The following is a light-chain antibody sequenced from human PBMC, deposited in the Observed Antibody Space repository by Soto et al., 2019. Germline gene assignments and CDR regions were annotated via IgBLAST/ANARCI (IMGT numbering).Light chain of an antibody. CDR1: SSDVGGYNY. Sequence: QSVLTQPASVSGSPGQSITISCTGTSSDVGGYNYVSWYQQHPGKAPKLMIYDVSNRPSGVSNRFSGSKSGNTASLTISGLQAEDEADYYRSSYTSSSTPYYVFGTGTKVTVL. J-gene: IGLJ1*01. CDR3: SSYTSSSTPYYV. CDR2: DVS. V-gene: IGLV2-14*01.